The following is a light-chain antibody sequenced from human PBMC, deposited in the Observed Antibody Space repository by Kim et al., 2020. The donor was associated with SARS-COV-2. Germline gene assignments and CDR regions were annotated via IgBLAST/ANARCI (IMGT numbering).Light chain of an antibody. J-gene: IGKJ1*01. CDR1: QRVSSN. V-gene: IGKV3-15*01. CDR3: QQYNNWPMT. CDR2: GAS. Sequence: VSPGERANLSCRASQRVSSNLAWYQQKPGQAPRLLIYGASTRATGIPARFSGSGSGTEFTLTISSLQSEDFAVYYCQQYNNWPMTFGQGTKVDIK.